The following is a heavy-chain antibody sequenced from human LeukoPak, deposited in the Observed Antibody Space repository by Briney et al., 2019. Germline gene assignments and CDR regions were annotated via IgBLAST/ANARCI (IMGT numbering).Heavy chain of an antibody. Sequence: SETLSLTCAVSGGSFSDYDWSWFRQPPGKGLEWIGEINHSGSTSDNPSLKSRVTISIDTSKNQFSLQLSSVTAADTAVYYSARGADSGSYYNWFDPWGQGTLVTVSS. CDR1: GGSFSDYD. CDR3: ARGADSGSYYNWFDP. CDR2: INHSGST. V-gene: IGHV4-34*01. D-gene: IGHD1-26*01. J-gene: IGHJ5*02.